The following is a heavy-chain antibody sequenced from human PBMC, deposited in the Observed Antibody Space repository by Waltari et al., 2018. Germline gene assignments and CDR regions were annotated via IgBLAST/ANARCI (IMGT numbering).Heavy chain of an antibody. D-gene: IGHD3-10*01. Sequence: EVQLLQSGAEVKKPGPPVKISCQVSGDTFTDTYIHWIQQAPGKGLQWMGRLDPEEGQAGYAEKVQGRVTMTADTSIHTAYMELTSLTSEDTAFYYCAAALGGGISASRPFHFWGQGTMITVSS. J-gene: IGHJ3*01. CDR3: AAALGGGISASRPFHF. CDR1: GDTFTDTY. CDR2: LDPEEGQA. V-gene: IGHV1-69-2*01.